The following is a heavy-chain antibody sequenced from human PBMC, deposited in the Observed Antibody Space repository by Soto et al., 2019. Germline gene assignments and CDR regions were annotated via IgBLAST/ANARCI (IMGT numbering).Heavy chain of an antibody. J-gene: IGHJ4*02. CDR3: ASLYGGNSPIDY. Sequence: SETLSLTCTVSGGSISSGGYYWSWIRQHPGKGLEWIGYVYYSGSTYYNPSLKSRVTISVDTSKNQFSLKLSSVTAADTAVYYCASLYGGNSPIDYWGQGTLVTVSS. D-gene: IGHD4-17*01. CDR1: GGSISSGGYY. V-gene: IGHV4-31*03. CDR2: VYYSGST.